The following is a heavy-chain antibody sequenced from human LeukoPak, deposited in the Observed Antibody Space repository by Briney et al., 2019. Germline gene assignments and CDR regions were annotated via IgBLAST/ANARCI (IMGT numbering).Heavy chain of an antibody. J-gene: IGHJ1*01. D-gene: IGHD4-17*01. CDR1: GGSISNYY. Sequence: SETLSLTCTVSGGSISNYYWSWIRQPPGKGLEWIGYIYNSGHTNYNPSLKSRVTISEDTSKNQLFLKLSSVTAADTAVYYCARAAVTTSRYFQHWGQGTLVTVSS. V-gene: IGHV4-59*01. CDR2: IYNSGHT. CDR3: ARAAVTTSRYFQH.